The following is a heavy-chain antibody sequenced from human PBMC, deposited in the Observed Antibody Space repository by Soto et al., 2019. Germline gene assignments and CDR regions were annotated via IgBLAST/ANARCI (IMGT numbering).Heavy chain of an antibody. D-gene: IGHD3-10*01. CDR1: GYTFTSYG. CDR3: ARVRTHLWYDAFDI. CDR2: ITPKRGGT. Sequence: GASVKVSCKASGYTFTSYGISWVRQAPGQGLEWMGWITPKRGGTNYAQKFQGRVTMTRDTSISTAYMELSSLRSDDTAVYYCARVRTHLWYDAFDIWGQGTMVTVSS. J-gene: IGHJ3*02. V-gene: IGHV1-2*02.